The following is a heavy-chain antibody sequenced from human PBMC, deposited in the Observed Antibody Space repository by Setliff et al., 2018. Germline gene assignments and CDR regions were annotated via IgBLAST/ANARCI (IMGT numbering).Heavy chain of an antibody. J-gene: IGHJ4*02. V-gene: IGHV4-59*11. Sequence: PSETLSLTCTVSGGSISSHYWSWIRQPPGKGLEWIGSIYYSGSTNYNPSLKSRVTISVDTSKNQFSLKLSSVTAADTAVYYCARGGGYGSGGSFHNAPFDYWGQGMLVTVSS. CDR2: IYYSGST. D-gene: IGHD3-10*01. CDR3: ARGGGYGSGGSFHNAPFDY. CDR1: GGSISSHY.